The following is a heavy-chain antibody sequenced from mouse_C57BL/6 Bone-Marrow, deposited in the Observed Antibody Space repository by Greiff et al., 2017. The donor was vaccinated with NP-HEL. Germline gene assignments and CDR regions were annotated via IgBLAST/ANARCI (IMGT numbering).Heavy chain of an antibody. CDR1: GFTFSSYG. Sequence: EVQVVESGGDLVKPGGSLKLSCAASGFTFSSYGMSWVRQTPDQRLEWVATISSGGSYTYYPDSVKGRFTISRDNAKNTLYLQLSSLKSEDTAMYYCARHWIYYCGSWFAYWGQGTLVTVSA. J-gene: IGHJ3*01. V-gene: IGHV5-6*01. CDR2: ISSGGSYT. D-gene: IGHD1-1*01. CDR3: ARHWIYYCGSWFAY.